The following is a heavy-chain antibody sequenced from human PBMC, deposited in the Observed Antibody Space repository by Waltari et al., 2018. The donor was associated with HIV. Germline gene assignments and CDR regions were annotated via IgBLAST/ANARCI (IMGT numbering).Heavy chain of an antibody. V-gene: IGHV3-53*05. CDR2: IYPDGTT. Sequence: EMKLLDVGGRLIQPGGSLRLSCFVSNFSVSSNYFTWVRQSPTRGLEWVATIYPDGTTHYPNSVKDRFVISRDTSKNIVFLLMKYLLFDDSAKYFCTRGVRYLGPWGQGTQVTVSS. CDR3: TRGVRYLGP. CDR1: NFSVSSNY. D-gene: IGHD3-16*02. J-gene: IGHJ5*02.